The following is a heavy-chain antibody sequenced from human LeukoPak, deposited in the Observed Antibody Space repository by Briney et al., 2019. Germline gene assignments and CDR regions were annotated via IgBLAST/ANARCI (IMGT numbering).Heavy chain of an antibody. D-gene: IGHD5-12*01. J-gene: IGHJ4*02. CDR2: ISYDGSNK. Sequence: GGSLRLSCAASGFTFSSCAMHWVRQAPGKGLEWVAVISYDGSNKYYADSVKGRFTISRDNSKNTLYLQMNSLRAEDTAVYYCARQELDIVAPNFDYWGQGTLVTVSS. V-gene: IGHV3-30*04. CDR3: ARQELDIVAPNFDY. CDR1: GFTFSSCA.